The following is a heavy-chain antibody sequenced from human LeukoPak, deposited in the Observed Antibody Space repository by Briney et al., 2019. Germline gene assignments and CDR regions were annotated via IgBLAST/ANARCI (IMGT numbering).Heavy chain of an antibody. Sequence: PGGSLRLSCAASGFTFSSYGMNWGRQAPGKGVEWVSYISSSGSTIYYADSVKGRFTISRDNAKNSLYLQMDSLRAEDTALYYCAKGLETESRLDSWGQGTLVTVSS. V-gene: IGHV3-48*03. CDR1: GFTFSSYG. D-gene: IGHD1-1*01. CDR3: AKGLETESRLDS. CDR2: ISSSGSTI. J-gene: IGHJ4*02.